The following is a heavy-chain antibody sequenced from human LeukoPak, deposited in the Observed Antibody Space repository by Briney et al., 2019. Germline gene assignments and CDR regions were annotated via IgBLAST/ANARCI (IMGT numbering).Heavy chain of an antibody. CDR2: VNAKGDVT. J-gene: IGHJ4*02. D-gene: IGHD5-24*01. V-gene: IGHV3-23*01. CDR3: AKEKGDGLPFDY. Sequence: TGGSLRLSCSASGFAFRNYGMAWVRQAPGKGLDFVSAVNAKGDVTFYADSVKGRFTMSRDNSKNTLYLQMNSLRAEDTAVYCCAKEKGDGLPFDYWGQGTLITVSS. CDR1: GFAFRNYG.